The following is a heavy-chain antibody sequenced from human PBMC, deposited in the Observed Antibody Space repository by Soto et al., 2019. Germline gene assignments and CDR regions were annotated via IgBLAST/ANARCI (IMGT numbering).Heavy chain of an antibody. V-gene: IGHV1-69*06. CDR1: GGTFSSYA. Sequence: ASVKVSCKASGGTFSSYAISWVRQAPGQGLEWMGGIIPIFGTANYAQKFQGRVTITADKSTSTAYMELSSLRSEDTAVYYCARKYSSGWYNSMWFDHCGQGTLVTVSS. CDR3: ARKYSSGWYNSMWFDH. CDR2: IIPIFGTA. J-gene: IGHJ5*02. D-gene: IGHD6-19*01.